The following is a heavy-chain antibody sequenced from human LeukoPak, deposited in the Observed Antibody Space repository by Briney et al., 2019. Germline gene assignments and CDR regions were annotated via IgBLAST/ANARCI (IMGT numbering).Heavy chain of an antibody. CDR1: GFIFSTYY. J-gene: IGHJ4*02. D-gene: IGHD2-2*01. CDR3: ARERYCTSATCYVGVPFDS. Sequence: GGSLRLSCAASGFIFSTYYMTWVRQAPGKGLEWVAGIKQDGSENYYVDSVEGRFTISRDNSKNSLYLQMNSLTAEDTAVYFCARERYCTSATCYVGVPFDSWGQGTQVTVSS. V-gene: IGHV3-7*01. CDR2: IKQDGSEN.